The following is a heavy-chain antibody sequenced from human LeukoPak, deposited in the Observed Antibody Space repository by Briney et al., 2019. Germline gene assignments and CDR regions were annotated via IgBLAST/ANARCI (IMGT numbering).Heavy chain of an antibody. J-gene: IGHJ6*02. CDR2: IYYSGST. CDR1: GGSISSGDYY. D-gene: IGHD3-3*01. Sequence: PSETLSLTCTVSGGSISSGDYYWSWIRQSPGKGLEWIGYIYYSGSTYYNPSLKSRVTISVDTSKNQFSLKLSSVTAADTAVYYCARADRFPQVMDVWGQGTTVTVSS. V-gene: IGHV4-30-4*01. CDR3: ARADRFPQVMDV.